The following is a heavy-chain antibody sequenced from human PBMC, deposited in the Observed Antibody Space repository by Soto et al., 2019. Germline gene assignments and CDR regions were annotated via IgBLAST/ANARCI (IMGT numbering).Heavy chain of an antibody. Sequence: PSETLSLTCAVSGGSISSGGYSWSWIRQPPGKGLEWIGYIYHSGSTYYNPSLKSRVTISVDTSKNQFSLNLSSVTAADTAMYYCARSDGRYWGQGTLVTVSS. CDR2: IYHSGST. J-gene: IGHJ4*02. V-gene: IGHV4-30-2*02. CDR3: ARSDGRY. CDR1: GGSISSGGYS.